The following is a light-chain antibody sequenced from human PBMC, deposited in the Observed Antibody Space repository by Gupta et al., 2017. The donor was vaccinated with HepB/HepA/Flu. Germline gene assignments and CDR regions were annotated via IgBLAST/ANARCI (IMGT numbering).Light chain of an antibody. CDR2: GAS. J-gene: IGKJ1*01. CDR1: QSVSGN. V-gene: IGKV3-15*01. CDR3: QQYNNWWT. Sequence: EIVMTQSPATLSVSPGERATLSCRASQSVSGNLAWYQQKPGQAPRLLIYGASTRATGIPDRFSGSGSGTEFTLTISSLQSEDFAVYYWQQYNNWWTFGQGTKVEIK.